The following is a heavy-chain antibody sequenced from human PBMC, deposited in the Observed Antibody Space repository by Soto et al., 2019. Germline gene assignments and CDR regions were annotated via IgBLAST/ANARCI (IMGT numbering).Heavy chain of an antibody. CDR2: MYHSGKI. Sequence: QVQLQESGPGLVKSSGTLTLTCSVSAGSISDNFWWSWVSQAPGKGLEWIGDMYHSGKIGYNPSLKSRITISLDTSKSQFSLILTSVTAADTAVYYCARGMGAADYCGQGTMVTISS. CDR1: AGSISDNFW. J-gene: IGHJ4*02. CDR3: ARGMGAADY. D-gene: IGHD3-16*01. V-gene: IGHV4-4*02.